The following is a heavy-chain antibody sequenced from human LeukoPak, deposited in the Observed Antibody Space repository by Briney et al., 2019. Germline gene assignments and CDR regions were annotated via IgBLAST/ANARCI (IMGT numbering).Heavy chain of an antibody. J-gene: IGHJ2*01. CDR2: IVVGSGNT. CDR1: GFTFTSSA. Sequence: TSVKVSFKASGFTFTSSAVQWVRQARGQRLEWIGWIVVGSGNTNYAQKFQERVTITRDMSTSTAYMELSSLRSEDTAVYYCAAGDYYDSSGYYGWYFDLWGRGTLVTVSS. CDR3: AAGDYYDSSGYYGWYFDL. V-gene: IGHV1-58*01. D-gene: IGHD3-22*01.